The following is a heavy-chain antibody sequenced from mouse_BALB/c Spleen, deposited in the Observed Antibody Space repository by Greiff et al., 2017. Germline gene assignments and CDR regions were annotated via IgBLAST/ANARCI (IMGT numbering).Heavy chain of an antibody. D-gene: IGHD2-3*01. CDR2: INPDSSTK. CDR3: ARWLLRWYFDV. CDR1: GFDFSRYW. J-gene: IGHJ1*01. V-gene: IGHV4-1*02. Sequence: EVQREESGGGLVQPGGSLKLSCAASGFDFSRYWMSWVRQAPGKGLEWIGEINPDSSTKNYTPSLKDKFIISRDNAKNTLYLQMSKVSSEDTDLDYCARWLLRWYFDVWGAGTTVTVSS.